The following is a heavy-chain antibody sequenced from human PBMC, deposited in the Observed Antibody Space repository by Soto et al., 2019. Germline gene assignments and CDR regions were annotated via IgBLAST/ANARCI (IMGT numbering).Heavy chain of an antibody. Sequence: SVKVSCKASGGTFSSYAISWVRQAPGQGLEWMGGIIPIFGTANYAQKFQGRVTITADESTSTAYMELSSLRSEDTAVYYCARGGYCTNGVCYGGRYYGMDVWGQGTTVLVSS. V-gene: IGHV1-69*13. CDR1: GGTFSSYA. CDR3: ARGGYCTNGVCYGGRYYGMDV. CDR2: IIPIFGTA. J-gene: IGHJ6*02. D-gene: IGHD2-8*01.